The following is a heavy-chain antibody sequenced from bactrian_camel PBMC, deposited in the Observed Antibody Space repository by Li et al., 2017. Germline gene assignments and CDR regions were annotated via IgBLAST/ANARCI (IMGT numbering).Heavy chain of an antibody. V-gene: IGHV3S31*01. CDR2: IDNGHGIT. CDR3: AATHGYYYTAEYPY. Sequence: EVQLVESGGGFVQPGGSLRLSCAASGFTFSTYAMSWVRQAPGKGLEWVAIDNGHGITYYTDSVKGRFTISRDDAKKTLDLQMNNLKSEDTALYYCAATHGYYYTAEYPYWGQGTQVTVS. J-gene: IGHJ4*01. D-gene: IGHD2*01. CDR1: GFTFSTYA.